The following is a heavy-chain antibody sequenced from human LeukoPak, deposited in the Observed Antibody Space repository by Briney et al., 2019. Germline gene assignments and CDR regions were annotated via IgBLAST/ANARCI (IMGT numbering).Heavy chain of an antibody. Sequence: SVKVSCKASGGTFSSYTISWVRQAPGQGLEWMGRIIPILGIANYAQKFQGRVTITADKSTSTAYMELSSLRSEDTAVYYSARDWGEYQLLSLNYYYYMDVWGKGTTVTVSS. V-gene: IGHV1-69*04. CDR1: GGTFSSYT. CDR3: ARDWGEYQLLSLNYYYYMDV. D-gene: IGHD2-2*01. J-gene: IGHJ6*03. CDR2: IIPILGIA.